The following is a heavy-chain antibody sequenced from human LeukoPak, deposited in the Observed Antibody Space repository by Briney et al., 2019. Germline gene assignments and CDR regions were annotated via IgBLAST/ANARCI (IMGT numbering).Heavy chain of an antibody. CDR3: ASQRSPYSNYEDY. CDR1: GYTFTSYG. D-gene: IGHD4-11*01. V-gene: IGHV1-18*01. CDR2: ISAYNGNT. Sequence: ASVKVSCKASGYTFTSYGISWVRQAPGQGLEWMGWISAYNGNTNYAQKFQGRVTITADESTSTAYMELSSLRSEDTAVYYCASQRSPYSNYEDYWGQGTLVTVSS. J-gene: IGHJ4*02.